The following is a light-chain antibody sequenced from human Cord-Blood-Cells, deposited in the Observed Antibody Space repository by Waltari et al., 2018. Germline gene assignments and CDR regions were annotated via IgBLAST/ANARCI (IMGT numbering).Light chain of an antibody. Sequence: SSELTQDPAVSVALGPTVRIKCQGDSLRRYYASWSQQKPGQAPVLVIYGKNKRPSGIPDRFSGSSSGNTASLTITGAQAEDEADYYCNSRDSSGNHLVVFGGGTKLTVL. V-gene: IGLV3-19*01. CDR1: SLRRYY. CDR2: GKN. CDR3: NSRDSSGNHLVV. J-gene: IGLJ2*01.